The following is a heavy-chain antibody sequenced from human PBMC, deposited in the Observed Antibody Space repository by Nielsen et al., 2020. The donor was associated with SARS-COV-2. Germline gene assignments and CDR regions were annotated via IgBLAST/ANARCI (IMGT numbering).Heavy chain of an antibody. V-gene: IGHV1-69*01. CDR2: IIPIFGTA. CDR3: ARVRRIAPSSPQNYYYYYMDV. D-gene: IGHD6-13*01. Sequence: WVRQAPGQGLEWMGGIIPIFGTANYAQKFQGRVTITADESTSTAYMELSSLRSDDTAVYYCARVRRIAPSSPQNYYYYYMDVWGKGTTVTVSS. J-gene: IGHJ6*03.